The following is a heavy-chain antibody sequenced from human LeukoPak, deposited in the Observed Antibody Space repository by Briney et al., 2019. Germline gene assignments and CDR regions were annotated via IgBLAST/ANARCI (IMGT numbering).Heavy chain of an antibody. V-gene: IGHV4-4*07. CDR3: ARGERGGYSSSPRRGSFDI. CDR2: THTSGSS. J-gene: IGHJ3*02. Sequence: PSETLSLTCSVSGGSISSYYWSWIRQPAGQGLEWIGRTHTSGSSNYNPSLKSRVTMSVDTSKEQFSLKLSSVTAADTAVYYCARGERGGYSSSPRRGSFDIWGQGTMVIVSS. D-gene: IGHD6-13*01. CDR1: GGSISSYY.